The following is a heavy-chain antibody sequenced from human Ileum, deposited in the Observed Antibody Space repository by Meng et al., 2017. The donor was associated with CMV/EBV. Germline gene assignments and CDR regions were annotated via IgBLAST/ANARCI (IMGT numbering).Heavy chain of an antibody. Sequence: GGSLRLSCAASGFTFSSYSMNWVRQAPGKGLEWVSSISSSSYIYYADSVKGRFTISRDNAKNSLYLQMNSLRAEDTAVYYCARDQNYYDSSGYYEFDYWGQGTLVTVSS. CDR1: GFTFSSYS. J-gene: IGHJ4*02. V-gene: IGHV3-21*01. CDR3: ARDQNYYDSSGYYEFDY. D-gene: IGHD3-22*01. CDR2: ISSSSYI.